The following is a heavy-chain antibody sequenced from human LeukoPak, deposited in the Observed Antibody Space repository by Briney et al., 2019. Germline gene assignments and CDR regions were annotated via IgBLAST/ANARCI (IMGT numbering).Heavy chain of an antibody. J-gene: IGHJ4*02. Sequence: GRSLRLSCAASGFTFSSYGMSWVRQSPGKGLEWVSFITSSSTTIHYADSVKGRFTVSRDNAKNSLDLQMNSLRDEDTAVYYCASGVETSMGKDYWGQGTLVTVSS. V-gene: IGHV3-48*02. CDR2: ITSSSTTI. CDR1: GFTFSSYG. CDR3: ASGVETSMGKDY. D-gene: IGHD5-18*01.